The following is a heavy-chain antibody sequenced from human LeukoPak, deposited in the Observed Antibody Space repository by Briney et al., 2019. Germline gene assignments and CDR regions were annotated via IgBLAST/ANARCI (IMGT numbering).Heavy chain of an antibody. CDR2: ISSSSSYL. CDR1: GFNFSSYS. CDR3: AIQSSGYPRYEDY. J-gene: IGHJ4*02. V-gene: IGHV3-21*04. Sequence: PGGSLRLSCAVSGFNFSSYSMNWVRQAPGEGLEWVSSISSSSSYLYYADSVKGRFTISRDNAKNSPYLQMNSLRAEDTAVYYCAIQSSGYPRYEDYWGRGTLVTVSS. D-gene: IGHD3-22*01.